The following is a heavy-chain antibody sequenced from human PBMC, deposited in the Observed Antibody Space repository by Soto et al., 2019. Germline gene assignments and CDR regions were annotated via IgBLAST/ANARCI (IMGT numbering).Heavy chain of an antibody. CDR2: ISGSGGST. V-gene: IGHV3-23*01. Sequence: PGGSLRLSCAASGFTFSSYAMSWGRQAPWKGLEWVSAISGSGGSTYYADSVKGRFTISRDNSKNTLYLQMNSLRAEDTAVYYCAKDMTAMVTCFFDYWGQGTLVTVSS. J-gene: IGHJ4*02. D-gene: IGHD5-18*01. CDR1: GFTFSSYA. CDR3: AKDMTAMVTCFFDY.